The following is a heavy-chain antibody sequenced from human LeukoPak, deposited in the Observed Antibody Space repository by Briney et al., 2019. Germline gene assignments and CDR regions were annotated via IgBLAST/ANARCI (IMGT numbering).Heavy chain of an antibody. Sequence: SETLSLTCTVSGYSISSGYYWGWLRPSPGKGLEWIGSISHSGSTYYTPSLKSRVSISLDTSKNEFSLKLSSVTAADTAVYYCASPVGLSYDISTGIPADSFDYWGQGALVTVSS. J-gene: IGHJ4*02. CDR1: GYSISSGYY. V-gene: IGHV4-38-2*02. D-gene: IGHD3-9*01. CDR2: ISHSGST. CDR3: ASPVGLSYDISTGIPADSFDY.